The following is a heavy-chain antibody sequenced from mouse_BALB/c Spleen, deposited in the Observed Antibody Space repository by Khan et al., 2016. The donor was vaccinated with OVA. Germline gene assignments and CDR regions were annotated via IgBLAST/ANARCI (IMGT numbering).Heavy chain of an antibody. V-gene: IGHV1S41*01. CDR2: ISPGSGST. J-gene: IGHJ4*01. Sequence: DLVKPGASVKLSCKASGYTFTSYWINWIKQRPGQGLEWIGHISPGSGSTYYNEMFTVKVTLTVDTSSTTAYIQLSSLSSEDSAVYFCARSNYYGSGLYAMDYWGQGTSGTVSS. CDR1: GYTFTSYW. D-gene: IGHD1-1*01. CDR3: ARSNYYGSGLYAMDY.